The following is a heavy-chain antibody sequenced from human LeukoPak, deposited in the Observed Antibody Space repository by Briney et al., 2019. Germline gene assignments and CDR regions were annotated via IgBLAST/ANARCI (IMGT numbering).Heavy chain of an antibody. CDR2: MNPNSGNT. CDR3: ARRNGNWFDP. Sequence: ASVKVSCKASGYTFTNYDINWVRQAHGQGLEWMGWMNPNSGNTGYAQKFQGRVTITRNTSISTAYMELRSLRSEDTAVYYCARRNGNWFDPWGQGTLVTVFS. D-gene: IGHD2-8*01. J-gene: IGHJ5*02. CDR1: GYTFTNYD. V-gene: IGHV1-8*03.